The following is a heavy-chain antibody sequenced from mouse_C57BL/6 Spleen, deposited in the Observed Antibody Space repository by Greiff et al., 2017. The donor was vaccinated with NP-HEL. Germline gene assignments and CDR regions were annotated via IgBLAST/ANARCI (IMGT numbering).Heavy chain of an antibody. V-gene: IGHV7-3*01. J-gene: IGHJ2*01. CDR2: IRNKANGYTT. Sequence: EVMLVESGGGLVQPGGSLSLSCAASGFTFTDYYMSWVRQPPGKALEWLGFIRNKANGYTTEYSASVKGRFTISRDNSQSILYLQMNALRAEDSATYYCARSRQLRPFDYWGQGTTLTVSS. CDR1: GFTFTDYY. D-gene: IGHD3-2*02. CDR3: ARSRQLRPFDY.